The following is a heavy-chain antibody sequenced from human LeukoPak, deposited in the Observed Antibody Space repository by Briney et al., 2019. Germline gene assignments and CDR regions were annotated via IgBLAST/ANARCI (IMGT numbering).Heavy chain of an antibody. Sequence: SETLSLTCTVSGGSIRSSYYYWGWIRQPPGKGLEWIGEINHSGSTNYNPSLKSRVTISVDTSKNQFSLKLSSVTAADTAVYYCAREGIRAFDIWGQGTMVTVSS. CDR3: AREGIRAFDI. V-gene: IGHV4-39*07. CDR1: GGSIRSSYYY. J-gene: IGHJ3*02. CDR2: INHSGST. D-gene: IGHD6-13*01.